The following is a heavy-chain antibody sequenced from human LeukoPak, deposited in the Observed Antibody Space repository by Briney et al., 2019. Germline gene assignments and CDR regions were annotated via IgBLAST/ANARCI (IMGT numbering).Heavy chain of an antibody. CDR2: FYYGANT. V-gene: IGHV4-39*01. CDR3: ARSDDLDY. D-gene: IGHD1-1*01. Sequence: SETLSLTCSVSGASISTSSFYWGWIRQPPGKGLQWIGSFYYGANTYYTPSLKSRVTISVDAPKSQFSLNLRSVTVADTAVYYCARSDDLDYWGQGTLVTVSS. CDR1: GASISTSSFY. J-gene: IGHJ4*02.